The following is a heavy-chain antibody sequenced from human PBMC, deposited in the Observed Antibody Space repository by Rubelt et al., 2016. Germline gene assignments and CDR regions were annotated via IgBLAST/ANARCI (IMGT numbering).Heavy chain of an antibody. V-gene: IGHV1-69*01. CDR2: IIPIFGTA. J-gene: IGHJ6*02. CDR3: ARRGEYQLLQRYYYGMDV. D-gene: IGHD2-2*01. Sequence: QAPGQGLEWMGGIIPIFGTANYAQKFQGRVTITADESTSTAYMELSSLRSEDTAVYYCARRGEYQLLQRYYYGMDVWGQGTTVTVSS.